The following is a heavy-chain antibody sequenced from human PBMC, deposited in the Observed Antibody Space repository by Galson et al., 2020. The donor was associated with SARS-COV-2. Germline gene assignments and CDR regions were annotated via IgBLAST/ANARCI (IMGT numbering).Heavy chain of an antibody. CDR1: GFTFSSYA. Sequence: GGSLRLSCAASGFTFSSYAMSWVRQAPGKGPEWVSTMSGGGGSIYHADSVKGRFTISRDNSKNTLYLQMNSLRADDTAVYYCAKTRDWYFDLWGRGTLVTVSS. CDR2: MSGGGGSI. CDR3: AKTRDWYFDL. V-gene: IGHV3-23*01. J-gene: IGHJ2*01.